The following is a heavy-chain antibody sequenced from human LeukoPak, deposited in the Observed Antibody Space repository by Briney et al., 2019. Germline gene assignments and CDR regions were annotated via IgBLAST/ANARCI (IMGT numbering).Heavy chain of an antibody. V-gene: IGHV1-18*01. CDR2: ISAYSGNK. J-gene: IGHJ5*01. CDR3: ARDVGSGDGHNLDS. Sequence: RASVTVSCKGAGYTFTSYGFSWVRQAPGQGLEWIGWISAYSGNKKYGQRFQDRLTMTTDASTSTSYMELRSLGSDDTAVYYCARDVGSGDGHNLDSWGHGTLVIVSS. D-gene: IGHD5-24*01. CDR1: GYTFTSYG.